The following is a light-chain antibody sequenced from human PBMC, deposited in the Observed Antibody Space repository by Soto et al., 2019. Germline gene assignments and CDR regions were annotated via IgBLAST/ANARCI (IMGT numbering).Light chain of an antibody. CDR1: QSISSK. V-gene: IGKV1-5*03. CDR3: QQYSRYSFT. J-gene: IGKJ4*01. CDR2: KAS. Sequence: DIQMTQSPSTLSASVGDRVTITCRATQSISSKLAWYQQKPGKAPKVLINKASSLESGVPSRFSGSGSGTEFTLTISSLQPDDVATYYCQQYSRYSFTFGGGTKVEIK.